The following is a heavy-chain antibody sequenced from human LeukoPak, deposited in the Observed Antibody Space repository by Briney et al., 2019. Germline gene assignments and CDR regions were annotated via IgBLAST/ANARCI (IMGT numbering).Heavy chain of an antibody. J-gene: IGHJ4*02. D-gene: IGHD3-22*01. CDR1: GGSISGSSYY. Sequence: SETLSLTCTVSGGSISGSSYYWGWIRQPPGKGLEWIGSIYYSGSTYYNPSLKSRVTISVDTSKNQFSLKLNSVTATDTAVYYCARAYYYDSSPFDYWGQGTLVTVSS. V-gene: IGHV4-39*01. CDR2: IYYSGST. CDR3: ARAYYYDSSPFDY.